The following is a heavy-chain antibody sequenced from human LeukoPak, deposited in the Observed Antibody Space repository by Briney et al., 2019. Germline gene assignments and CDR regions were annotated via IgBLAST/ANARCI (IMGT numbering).Heavy chain of an antibody. D-gene: IGHD6-13*01. V-gene: IGHV3-48*03. CDR1: GFTFSSYE. CDR3: AIFPAATDAFDI. J-gene: IGHJ3*02. Sequence: PGGSLRLSCAASGFTFSSYEMNWVRQAPGKGLEWVSYISSSGSTIYYADSAKGRFTISRDNAKNSLYLQMNSLRAEDTAVYYCAIFPAATDAFDIWGQGTMVTVSS. CDR2: ISSSGSTI.